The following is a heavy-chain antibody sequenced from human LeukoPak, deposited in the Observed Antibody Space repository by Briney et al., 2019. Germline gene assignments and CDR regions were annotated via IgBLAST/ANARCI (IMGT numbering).Heavy chain of an antibody. CDR1: GFTFRSYA. CDR3: ARDGARGAAAGTRGDY. V-gene: IGHV3-23*01. Sequence: PGASLRLSCTASGFTFRSYAMNWVRQAPGKGLEWVSLISGNGESTYYADAVKGRFTISRDNSKSTLFLQMSSLRAEDTAIYYCARDGARGAAAGTRGDYWGQGTLVTVSS. CDR2: ISGNGEST. D-gene: IGHD6-13*01. J-gene: IGHJ4*02.